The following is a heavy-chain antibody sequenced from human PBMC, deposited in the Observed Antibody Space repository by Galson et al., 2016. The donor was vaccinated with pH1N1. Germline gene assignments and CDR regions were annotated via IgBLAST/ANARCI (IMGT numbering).Heavy chain of an antibody. CDR2: MNPNNGNA. CDR1: GYTLTSYD. V-gene: IGHV1-8*01. CDR3: ARGPVYWYFDF. Sequence: SGKVSCKASGYTLTSYDINWVRQATGQGLEWMGWMNPNNGNADYAPKFQGRVTLTRNASINTAYMELSSLTSEDTAVYYCARGPVYWYFDFWGRGTPVIVSS. J-gene: IGHJ2*01.